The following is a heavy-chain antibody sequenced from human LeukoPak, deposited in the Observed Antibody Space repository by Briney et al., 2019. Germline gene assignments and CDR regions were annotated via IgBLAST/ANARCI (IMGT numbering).Heavy chain of an antibody. J-gene: IGHJ4*02. V-gene: IGHV3-30*02. CDR3: AKGLNSGWYMGNPDY. D-gene: IGHD6-19*01. CDR1: GFTFSSYG. CDR2: IRYDGSNK. Sequence: GGPLRLSCAASGFTFSSYGMHWVRQAPGKGLEWVAFIRYDGSNKYYADSVKGRFTISRDNSKNTLYLQMNSLRAEDTAVYYCAKGLNSGWYMGNPDYWGQGTLVTVSS.